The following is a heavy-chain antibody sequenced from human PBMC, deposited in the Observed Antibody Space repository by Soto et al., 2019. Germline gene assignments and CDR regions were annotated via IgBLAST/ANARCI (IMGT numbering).Heavy chain of an antibody. CDR1: GYMFTSFS. CDR3: ARGGPRVAFDP. J-gene: IGHJ5*02. V-gene: IGHV1-18*01. CDR2: IRPFKGDT. Sequence: ASVKVSCKASGYMFTSFSISWVRQAPGQGLEWMGWIRPFKGDTNYAQRFQGRVTMTTDTSTGTAYMALGSLRTDDTAVYYCARGGPRVAFDPWGQGTLVTVSS.